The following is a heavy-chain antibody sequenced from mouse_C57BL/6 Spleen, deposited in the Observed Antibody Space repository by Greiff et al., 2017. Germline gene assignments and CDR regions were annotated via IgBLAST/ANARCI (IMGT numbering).Heavy chain of an antibody. J-gene: IGHJ2*01. CDR1: GFTFTDYY. CDR2: IRNKANGYTT. V-gene: IGHV7-3*01. Sequence: EVKVVESGGGLVQPGGSLSLSCAASGFTFTDYYMSWVRQPPGKALEWLGFIRNKANGYTTEYSVSVKGLFTISRDNSQSILYLQMNALRAADSATYDCARCDCCGSNPWYFDDWGQGTTLTVSS. CDR3: ARCDCCGSNPWYFDD. D-gene: IGHD1-1*01.